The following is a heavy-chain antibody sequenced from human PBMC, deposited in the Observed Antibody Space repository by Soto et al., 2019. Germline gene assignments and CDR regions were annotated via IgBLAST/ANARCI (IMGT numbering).Heavy chain of an antibody. CDR1: GFTLSSDW. CDR2: INSDGSST. CDR3: ASTVVTGY. J-gene: IGHJ4*02. D-gene: IGHD2-15*01. V-gene: IGHV3-74*01. Sequence: EVQLVESGGGLVQRGGSLRLSCAVSGFTLSSDWMHWVRHAPGKGLVRVSRINSDGSSTSYADSVKGRFTISRDNAKNTLYLQMNSLRAEDTAVYYCASTVVTGYWGQGTLVTVSS.